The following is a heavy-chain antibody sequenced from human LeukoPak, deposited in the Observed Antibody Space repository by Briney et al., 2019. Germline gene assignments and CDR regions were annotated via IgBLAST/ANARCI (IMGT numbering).Heavy chain of an antibody. V-gene: IGHV1-18*01. Sequence: ASVKVSCKASGYTFTSYGISWARQAPGQGLEWMGWISAYDDKRNSVQRFQDRITMTTDTSTSTSYLELRDLRSDDTAVYYCARVLVKTRGNYFHDDYWGQGTLVTVSS. D-gene: IGHD2/OR15-2a*01. J-gene: IGHJ4*02. CDR3: ARVLVKTRGNYFHDDY. CDR2: ISAYDDKR. CDR1: GYTFTSYG.